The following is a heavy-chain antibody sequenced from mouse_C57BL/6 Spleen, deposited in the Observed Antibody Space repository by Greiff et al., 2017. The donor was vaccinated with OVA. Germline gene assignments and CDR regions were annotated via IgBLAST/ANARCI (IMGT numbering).Heavy chain of an antibody. CDR3: ARSHYYGSSYGWFAY. J-gene: IGHJ3*01. Sequence: VQLQQSGPELVKPGASVKISCKASGYTFTDYYMNWVKQSHGKSLEWIGDINPNNGGTSYNQKFKGKATLTVDKSSSTAYMELRSLTSEDSAVYYCARSHYYGSSYGWFAYWGQGTLVTVSA. CDR1: GYTFTDYY. D-gene: IGHD1-1*01. CDR2: INPNNGGT. V-gene: IGHV1-26*01.